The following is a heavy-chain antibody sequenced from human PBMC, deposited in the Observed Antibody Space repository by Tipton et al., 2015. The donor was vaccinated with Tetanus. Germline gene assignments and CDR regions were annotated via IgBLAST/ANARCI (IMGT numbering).Heavy chain of an antibody. V-gene: IGHV3-74*01. Sequence: SLRLSCAASGFTFRNYWMHWVRQAPGKGLVWVSRINGEASDTGYADSVKGRLSISRDNTKNMLYLQINSLRAEDTAVYYCAREVGDSPRPSYYGMDVWGQGTTVTVSS. CDR2: INGEASDT. CDR3: AREVGDSPRPSYYGMDV. CDR1: GFTFRNYW. D-gene: IGHD2-15*01. J-gene: IGHJ6*02.